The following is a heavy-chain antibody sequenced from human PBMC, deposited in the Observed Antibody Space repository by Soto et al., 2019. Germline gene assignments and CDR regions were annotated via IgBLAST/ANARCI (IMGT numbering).Heavy chain of an antibody. D-gene: IGHD3-3*01. Sequence: GGSLRLSCAASGFTFSSYSMIWVRQAPGKGLEWVSSISSSSNYIYYADSVKGRFTISRDNAKNSPYLQMNSLRAEDTDVYYSARMAGWSVAVPKAPLDCWSQGTLVAVPQ. V-gene: IGHV3-21*01. CDR2: ISSSSNYI. CDR3: ARMAGWSVAVPKAPLDC. J-gene: IGHJ4*02. CDR1: GFTFSSYS.